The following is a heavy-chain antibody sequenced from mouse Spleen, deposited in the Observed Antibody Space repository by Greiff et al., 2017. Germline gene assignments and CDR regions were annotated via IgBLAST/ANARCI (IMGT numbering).Heavy chain of an antibody. CDR1: GYTFTSYW. CDR2: IDPSDSYT. Sequence: VQLQQPGAELVMPGASVKLSCKASGYTFTSYWMHWVKQRPGQGLEWIGEIDPSDSYTNYNQKFKGKATLTVDKSSSTAYMQLSSLTSEDSAVYYCARWHYRYDWFAYWGQGTLVTVSA. J-gene: IGHJ3*01. CDR3: ARWHYRYDWFAY. V-gene: IGHV1-69*01. D-gene: IGHD2-14*01.